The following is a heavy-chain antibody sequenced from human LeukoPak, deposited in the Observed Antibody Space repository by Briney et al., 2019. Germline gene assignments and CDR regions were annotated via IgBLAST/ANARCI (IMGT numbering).Heavy chain of an antibody. CDR3: AKVYTAVAGHRWDY. V-gene: IGHV3-23*01. CDR2: ISGSGGSA. D-gene: IGHD6-19*01. CDR1: GFTFSSYA. Sequence: GGSLRLSCAASGFTFSSYAMSWVRQAPGKGLEWVSAISGSGGSAYYADSVKGRFTISRDNSKNTLYLQMNSLRAEDTAVYYCAKVYTAVAGHRWDYWGQGTLVTVSS. J-gene: IGHJ4*02.